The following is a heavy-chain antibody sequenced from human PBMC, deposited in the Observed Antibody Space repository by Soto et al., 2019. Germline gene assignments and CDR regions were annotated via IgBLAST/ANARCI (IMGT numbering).Heavy chain of an antibody. J-gene: IGHJ6*02. CDR3: ARGTGSKGMDV. V-gene: IGHV3-21*01. D-gene: IGHD4-4*01. Sequence: GGSLRLSCAASGSTFSSYSMDWVRQAPGKGLEWVSFISSSSTYIHYADSVKGRFTISRDDAKNSLYLQMNSLRAEDTAVYYCARGTGSKGMDVWGQGTTVTVSS. CDR2: ISSSSTYI. CDR1: GSTFSSYS.